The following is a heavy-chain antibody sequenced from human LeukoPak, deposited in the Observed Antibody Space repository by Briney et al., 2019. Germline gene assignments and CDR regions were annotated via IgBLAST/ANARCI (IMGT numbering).Heavy chain of an antibody. J-gene: IGHJ3*02. CDR1: GFDFNTYS. Sequence: GGSLRLSCAASGFDFNTYSMNWVRQAPGKGLERVSYISFSSRTIYYTDSVKGRFTISRDNAKNSLYLQMNSLRAEDTALYYCARASTTVVTLDSLSIWGQGTMVTVSS. V-gene: IGHV3-48*01. CDR3: ARASTTVVTLDSLSI. D-gene: IGHD4-23*01. CDR2: ISFSSRTI.